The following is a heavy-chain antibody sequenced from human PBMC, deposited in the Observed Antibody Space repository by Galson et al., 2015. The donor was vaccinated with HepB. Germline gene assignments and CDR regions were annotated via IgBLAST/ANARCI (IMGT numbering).Heavy chain of an antibody. Sequence: SVTVSCKASGYTFTSYGISWVRQAPGQGLEWMGWISGHTGHTNFAQKFQGRVTMTTDTSMNTAYMELRSLRSDDTAVYYCARDPSDYSWFDPWGQGTLVTVST. J-gene: IGHJ5*02. V-gene: IGHV1-18*01. CDR3: ARDPSDYSWFDP. CDR1: GYTFTSYG. CDR2: ISGHTGHT. D-gene: IGHD2-21*02.